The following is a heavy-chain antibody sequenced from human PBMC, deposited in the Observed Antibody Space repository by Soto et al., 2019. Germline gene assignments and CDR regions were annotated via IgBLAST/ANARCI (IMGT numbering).Heavy chain of an antibody. CDR2: IYYSGST. CDR3: ARPHYYDSSGYYMGDY. CDR1: GGSISSSSYY. Sequence: SATLSLTCTVSGGSISSSSYYWGWIRQPPGKGLEWIGSIYYSGSTYYNPSLKSRVTISVDTSKNQFSLKLSSVTAADTAVYYCARPHYYDSSGYYMGDYWGQGTLVTVSS. V-gene: IGHV4-39*01. D-gene: IGHD3-22*01. J-gene: IGHJ4*02.